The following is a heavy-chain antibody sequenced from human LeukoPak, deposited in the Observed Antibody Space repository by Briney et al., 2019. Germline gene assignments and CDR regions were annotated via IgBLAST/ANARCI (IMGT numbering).Heavy chain of an antibody. CDR1: GFTFSSYW. Sequence: GGSLRLSCAASGFTFSSYWMHWVRQAPGKGLEWVSSISSSSSYIYYADSVKGRFTISRDDAKNSLSLQMNSLRAEDTAVYYCARSGIKMVRGLIIKSPYHMDVWGKGTTVTVSS. J-gene: IGHJ6*03. CDR3: ARSGIKMVRGLIIKSPYHMDV. V-gene: IGHV3-21*01. CDR2: ISSSSSYI. D-gene: IGHD3-10*01.